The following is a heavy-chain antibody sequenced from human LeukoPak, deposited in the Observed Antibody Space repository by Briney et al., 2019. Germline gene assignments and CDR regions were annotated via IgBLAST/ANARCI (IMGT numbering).Heavy chain of an antibody. D-gene: IGHD3-10*01. CDR2: ISTSGSPI. Sequence: GGSLRLSCAASGFTFSSYEMNWVRQAPGKGPEWISYISTSGSPIYYADSVKGRFTISRDNAKNSLYLQMNSLRAEDTAVYYCARGSYGSGARYDYWGQGTLVTVSS. V-gene: IGHV3-48*03. CDR1: GFTFSSYE. J-gene: IGHJ4*02. CDR3: ARGSYGSGARYDY.